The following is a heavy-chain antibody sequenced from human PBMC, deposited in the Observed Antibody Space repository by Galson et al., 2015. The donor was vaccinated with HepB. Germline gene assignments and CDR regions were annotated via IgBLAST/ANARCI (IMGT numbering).Heavy chain of an antibody. D-gene: IGHD3-10*01. CDR2: IRSKAYGGTT. V-gene: IGHV3-49*04. CDR3: TRDSITMVRGVITNTDY. Sequence: SLRLSCAASGFTFGDYAMSWVRQAPGKGLEWVGFIRSKAYGGTTEYAASVKGRFTISRDDSKSIAYLQMNSLKTEDTAVYYCTRDSITMVRGVITNTDYWGQGTLVTVSS. CDR1: GFTFGDYA. J-gene: IGHJ4*02.